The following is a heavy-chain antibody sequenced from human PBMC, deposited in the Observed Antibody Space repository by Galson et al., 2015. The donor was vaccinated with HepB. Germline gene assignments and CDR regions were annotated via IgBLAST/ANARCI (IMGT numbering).Heavy chain of an antibody. V-gene: IGHV3-30*04. CDR2: ISYDGSNK. Sequence: SLRLSCAASGFTFSSYAMHWVRQAPGKGLEWVAVISYDGSNKYYADSVKGRFTISRDNSKNTLYLQMNSLRAEDTAVYYCVRWSGWYRLYYFDYWGQGTLVTVSS. D-gene: IGHD6-19*01. J-gene: IGHJ4*02. CDR3: VRWSGWYRLYYFDY. CDR1: GFTFSSYA.